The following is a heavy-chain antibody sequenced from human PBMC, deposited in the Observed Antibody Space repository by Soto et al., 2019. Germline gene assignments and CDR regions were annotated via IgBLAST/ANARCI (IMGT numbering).Heavy chain of an antibody. CDR1: GGSISSSSYY. D-gene: IGHD6-19*01. Sequence: QLQLQESGPGLVKPSETLSLTCTVSGGSISSSSYYWGWIRQPPGKGLEWIGSIYYSGSTYYNPSLKSRVTISVDTSKNQFSLKLSSVTAADTAVYYCARRHKSGWYNAGYWFDPWGQGTLVTVSS. CDR3: ARRHKSGWYNAGYWFDP. V-gene: IGHV4-39*01. CDR2: IYYSGST. J-gene: IGHJ5*02.